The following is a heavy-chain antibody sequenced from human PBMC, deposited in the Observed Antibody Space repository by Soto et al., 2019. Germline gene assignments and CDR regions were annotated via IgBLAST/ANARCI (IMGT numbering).Heavy chain of an antibody. CDR2: IYYSGST. D-gene: IGHD3-22*01. Sequence: SETLSLTCTVSGGSISSGGYYWSWIRQHPGKGLEWIGYIYYSGSTYYNPSLKSRVTISVDTSKNQFSLKLSSVTAADTAVYYCAREVYYYDSSGYYPSKYFQHWGQGTLVTVS. CDR3: AREVYYYDSSGYYPSKYFQH. J-gene: IGHJ1*01. V-gene: IGHV4-31*03. CDR1: GGSISSGGYY.